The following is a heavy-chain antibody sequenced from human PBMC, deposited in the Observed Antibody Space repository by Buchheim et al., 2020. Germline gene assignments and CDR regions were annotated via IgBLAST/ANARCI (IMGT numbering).Heavy chain of an antibody. J-gene: IGHJ6*02. CDR2: ISYDGNKK. Sequence: VQVVESGGGVVQPGGSLRLSCGASGFAFKNYGMHWVRQAPGKGLEWVAVISYDGNKKFYGDSVKGRFTISRDNSKNTLSFQMNSLRAEDTAVYYCAKAYYYGGGDYYSRLGYFFGMDVWGPGTT. V-gene: IGHV3-30*18. CDR1: GFAFKNYG. D-gene: IGHD3-10*01. CDR3: AKAYYYGGGDYYSRLGYFFGMDV.